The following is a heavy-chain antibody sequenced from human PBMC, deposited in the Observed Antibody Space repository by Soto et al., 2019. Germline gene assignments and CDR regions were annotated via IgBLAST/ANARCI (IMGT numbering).Heavy chain of an antibody. V-gene: IGHV1-69*13. D-gene: IGHD3-10*01. CDR2: IIPIFGTA. J-gene: IGHJ6*02. CDR1: GGTFSSYA. Sequence: ASVKVSCKASGGTFSSYAISWVRQAPGQGLEWMGGIIPIFGTANYAQKFQGRVTITADESTSTAYMELSSLRSEDTAVYYCARSRRLVREVSADYYYYGMDVWGQGTTVTVSS. CDR3: ARSRRLVREVSADYYYYGMDV.